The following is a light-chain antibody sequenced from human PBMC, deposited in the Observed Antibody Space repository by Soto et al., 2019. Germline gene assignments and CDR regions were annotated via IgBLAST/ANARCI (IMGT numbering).Light chain of an antibody. Sequence: QSVLTQTPSVSGAPGQRVTISCTGSNSNIGAGYDVHWYQHLPGRAPKLLIFGNTNRPSGVPDRFSGSKSGTSASLAITGLQPEDEADYYCQSFDNSLNGLYVFGSGTKLTVL. J-gene: IGLJ1*01. CDR3: QSFDNSLNGLYV. CDR2: GNT. CDR1: NSNIGAGYD. V-gene: IGLV1-40*01.